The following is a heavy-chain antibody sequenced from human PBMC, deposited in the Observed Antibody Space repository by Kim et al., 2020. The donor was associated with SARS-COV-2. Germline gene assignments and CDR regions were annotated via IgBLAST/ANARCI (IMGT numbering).Heavy chain of an antibody. CDR3: ARDVAVAESFDY. D-gene: IGHD6-19*01. V-gene: IGHV4-30-2*04. Sequence: YDTPALKSRVTRSVDTSKNQFSLKLSSVTAADTAVYYCARDVAVAESFDYWGQGTLVTVSS. J-gene: IGHJ4*02.